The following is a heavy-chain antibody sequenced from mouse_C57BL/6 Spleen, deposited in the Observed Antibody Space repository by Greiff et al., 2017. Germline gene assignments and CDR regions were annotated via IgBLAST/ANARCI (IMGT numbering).Heavy chain of an antibody. CDR2: INPNNGGT. CDR3: ARNYYGSHLYFDY. Sequence: SGPELVKPGASVKMSCKASGYTFTDYNMHWVKQSHGKSLEWIGYINPNNGGTSYNQKFKGKATLTVNKSSSTAYMELRSLTSEDSAVYYCARNYYGSHLYFDYWGQGTTLTVSS. CDR1: GYTFTDYN. D-gene: IGHD1-1*01. J-gene: IGHJ2*01. V-gene: IGHV1-22*01.